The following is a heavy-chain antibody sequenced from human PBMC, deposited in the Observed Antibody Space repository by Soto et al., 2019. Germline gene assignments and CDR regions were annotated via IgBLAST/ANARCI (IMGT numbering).Heavy chain of an antibody. CDR3: AKGGRYYDSSGYPDYFDY. Sequence: GGSLRLSCAASGFTFSSYGMHWVRQAPGKGLEWVAVISYDGSNKYYADSVKGRFTISRDNSKNTLYLQMNSLRAEDTAVYYCAKGGRYYDSSGYPDYFDYWGQGTLVTVSS. J-gene: IGHJ4*02. D-gene: IGHD3-22*01. CDR2: ISYDGSNK. CDR1: GFTFSSYG. V-gene: IGHV3-30*18.